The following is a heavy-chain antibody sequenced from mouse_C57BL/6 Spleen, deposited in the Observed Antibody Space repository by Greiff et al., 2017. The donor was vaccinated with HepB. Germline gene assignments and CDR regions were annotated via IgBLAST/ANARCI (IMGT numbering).Heavy chain of an antibody. CDR3: ARPEEAWFAY. V-gene: IGHV5-6*01. J-gene: IGHJ3*01. CDR1: GFTFSSYG. CDR2: ISSGGSYT. Sequence: EVHLVESGGDLVKPGGSLKLSCAASGFTFSSYGMSWVRQTPDKRLEWVATISSGGSYTYYPDSVKGRFTISRGNAKNTLYLQMSSLKSEDTAMYDCARPEEAWFAYWGQGTLVTVSA.